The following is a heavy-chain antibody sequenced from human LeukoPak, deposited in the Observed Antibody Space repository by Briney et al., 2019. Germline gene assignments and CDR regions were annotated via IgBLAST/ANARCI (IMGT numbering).Heavy chain of an antibody. CDR1: GFTFSSYA. D-gene: IGHD3-3*01. J-gene: IGHJ4*02. CDR2: ISYDGSNK. CDR3: ARDRGYDFWSGYPRF. V-gene: IGHV3-30*01. Sequence: PGRSLRLSCAASGFTFSSYAMHWVRQAPGKGLEWVAVISYDGSNKYYADSVKGRFTISRDNSKNTLYLQMNSLRAEDTAVYYCARDRGYDFWSGYPRFWGQGTLVTVSS.